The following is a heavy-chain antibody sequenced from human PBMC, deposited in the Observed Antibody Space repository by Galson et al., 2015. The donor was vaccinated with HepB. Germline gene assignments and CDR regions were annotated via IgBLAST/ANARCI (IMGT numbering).Heavy chain of an antibody. Sequence: SVKVSCKASGGTFSSYAISWVRQAPGQGLEWMGGIIPIFGTANYAQKFQGRVTITADESTSTAYMELSSLRSEDTAVYYCARARTIFGVVRSYYGMDVWGQGTTVTVSS. CDR3: ARARTIFGVVRSYYGMDV. J-gene: IGHJ6*02. CDR1: GGTFSSYA. D-gene: IGHD3-3*01. CDR2: IIPIFGTA. V-gene: IGHV1-69*13.